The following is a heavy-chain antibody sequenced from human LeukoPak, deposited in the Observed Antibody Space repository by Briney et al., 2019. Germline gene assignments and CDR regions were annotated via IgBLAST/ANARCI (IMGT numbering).Heavy chain of an antibody. CDR1: GASTSSSYW. J-gene: IGHJ4*02. V-gene: IGHV4-4*02. Sequence: PSGTLSLTCAVSGASTSSSYWWSWVRQPPGKGLEWIGEIHHSGSTKYNPSLKSRVTISVDKSKNQFSLKLSSVTAADTAVYYCAPSPCSGNSCYRFDFWGQGTQVTVSS. CDR2: IHHSGST. D-gene: IGHD2-15*01. CDR3: APSPCSGNSCYRFDF.